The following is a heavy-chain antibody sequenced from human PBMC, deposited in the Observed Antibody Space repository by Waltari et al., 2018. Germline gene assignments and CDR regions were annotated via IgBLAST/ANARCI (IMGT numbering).Heavy chain of an antibody. CDR1: GFTFSSYS. D-gene: IGHD2-8*01. CDR2: ISSSTRNI. Sequence: EVQLVESGGGLVQPGGSLRLSCAASGFTFSSYSMNWVPQAPGKGLEWISYISSSTRNIYYVDSVKGRFTISRDNAKNSLYLQMNSLRAEDTAVYYCARDMCTNGVCYMGYYFGMDVWGQGTTVTVSS. CDR3: ARDMCTNGVCYMGYYFGMDV. V-gene: IGHV3-48*04. J-gene: IGHJ6*02.